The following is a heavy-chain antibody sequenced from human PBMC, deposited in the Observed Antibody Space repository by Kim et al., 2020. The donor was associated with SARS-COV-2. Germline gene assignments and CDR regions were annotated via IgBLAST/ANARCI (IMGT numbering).Heavy chain of an antibody. J-gene: IGHJ6*02. Sequence: ASVKVSCKASGYTFTSYAMNWVRQAPGQGLEWMGWINTNTGNPTYAQGFTGRFVFSLDTSVSTAYLQISSLKAEDTAVYYCALRITMVRGVSWGMDVWGQGTTVTVSS. V-gene: IGHV7-4-1*02. CDR2: INTNTGNP. CDR1: GYTFTSYA. CDR3: ALRITMVRGVSWGMDV. D-gene: IGHD3-10*01.